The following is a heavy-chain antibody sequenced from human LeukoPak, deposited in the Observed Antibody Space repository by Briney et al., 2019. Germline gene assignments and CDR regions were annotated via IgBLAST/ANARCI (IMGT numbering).Heavy chain of an antibody. J-gene: IGHJ4*02. CDR3: ARDTAVTAFDY. D-gene: IGHD1-14*01. Sequence: SETLSLTCTVSGYSISSGDYWCCSRQPPGKGLEWIGSIYHSGSTYYNPPLKSRVTISVDTSKNQFSLKLSSLSAADTAVYYCARDTAVTAFDYWGQGTLVTVSS. V-gene: IGHV4-38-2*02. CDR2: IYHSGST. CDR1: GYSISSGDY.